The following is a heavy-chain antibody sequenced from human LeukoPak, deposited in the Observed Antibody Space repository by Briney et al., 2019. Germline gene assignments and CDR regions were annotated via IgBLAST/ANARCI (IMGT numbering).Heavy chain of an antibody. V-gene: IGHV4-59*12. Sequence: SETLSLTCIISGGSISNYYWSWIRQPPGKGLEWIGYIYYSGSTYYNPSLKSRVTISVDTSKNQFSLKLSSVTAADTAVYYCAREGSSSGIDYWGQGTLVTVSS. D-gene: IGHD6-6*01. J-gene: IGHJ4*02. CDR1: GGSISNYY. CDR2: IYYSGST. CDR3: AREGSSSGIDY.